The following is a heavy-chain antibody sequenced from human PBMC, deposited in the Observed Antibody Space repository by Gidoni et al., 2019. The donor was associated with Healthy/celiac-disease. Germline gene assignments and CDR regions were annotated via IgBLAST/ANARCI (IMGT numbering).Heavy chain of an antibody. CDR1: GFTFSSYE. CDR2: ISSSGSTI. J-gene: IGHJ6*02. CDR3: ARGWEPVAYYYGMDV. Sequence: EVQLVESGGGLVQPGGSLRLSCAASGFTFSSYEMNWVRQAPGKGLEWVSYISSSGSTIYYADSVKGRFTISRDNAKNSLYLQMNSLRAEDTAVYYCARGWEPVAYYYGMDVWGQGTTVTVSS. D-gene: IGHD1-26*01. V-gene: IGHV3-48*03.